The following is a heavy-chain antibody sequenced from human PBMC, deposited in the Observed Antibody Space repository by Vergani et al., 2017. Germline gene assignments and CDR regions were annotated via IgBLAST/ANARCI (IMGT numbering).Heavy chain of an antibody. CDR3: ARRGGVGAKSGRLYYFDY. CDR1: GGSFSGYY. J-gene: IGHJ4*02. CDR2: INHSGST. Sequence: QVQLQQWGAGLLKPSETLSLTCAVYGGSFSGYYWSWIRQPPGKGLEWIGEINHSGSTNYNPSLKSRVTIPVDTSKNQFSLKLSSVTAADTAVYYCARRGGVGAKSGRLYYFDYWGQGTLVTVSS. D-gene: IGHD1-26*01. V-gene: IGHV4-34*01.